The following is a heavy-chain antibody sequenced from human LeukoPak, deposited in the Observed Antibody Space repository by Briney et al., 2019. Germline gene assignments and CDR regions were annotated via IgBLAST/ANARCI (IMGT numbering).Heavy chain of an antibody. D-gene: IGHD6-13*01. CDR1: GYTFTAYY. CDR3: ARDRPPQLVRPFDY. V-gene: IGHV1-2*07. CDR2: ISAYNGNT. Sequence: ASVKVSCKASGYTFTAYYMHWVRQAPGQGLEWMGWISAYNGNTNYAHKFQGRVTMTRDTSISTAYMELSRLRSDDTAVYYCARDRPPQLVRPFDYWGQGTLVTVSS. J-gene: IGHJ4*02.